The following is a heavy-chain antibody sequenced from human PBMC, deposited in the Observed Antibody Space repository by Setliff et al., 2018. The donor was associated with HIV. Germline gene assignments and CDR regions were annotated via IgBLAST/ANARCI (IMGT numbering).Heavy chain of an antibody. V-gene: IGHV3-23*01. CDR2: ISGRGDVT. CDR3: VKSLGEHGTLYGSDI. J-gene: IGHJ3*02. CDR1: GFTFSGYS. Sequence: GGSLRLSCAASGFTFSGYSMNWVRQAPGKGLEWLCTISGRGDVTYYADSVKGRFTISRDNSKNTFYLQMNSLRAEDTALYYCVKSLGEHGTLYGSDIWGQGTMVTVSS.